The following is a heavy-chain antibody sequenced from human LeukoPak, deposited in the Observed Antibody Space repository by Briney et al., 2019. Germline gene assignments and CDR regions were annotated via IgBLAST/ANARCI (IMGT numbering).Heavy chain of an antibody. CDR2: INHSGSA. V-gene: IGHV4-34*01. CDR1: GGSFSGYY. J-gene: IGHJ4*02. Sequence: SETLSLTCAVSGGSFSGYYWTWIRQPPGKGLEWIGEINHSGSANYNPSLKSRVTISLDTSKNQFSLKVSSVTAADTAVYYCARDLGGFDYWGQGTLVTVSS. CDR3: ARDLGGFDY. D-gene: IGHD3-16*01.